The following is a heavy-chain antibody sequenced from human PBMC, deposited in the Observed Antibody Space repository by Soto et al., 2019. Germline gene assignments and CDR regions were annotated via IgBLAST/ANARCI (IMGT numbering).Heavy chain of an antibody. CDR3: ASQYCSSTRCSFLMDV. J-gene: IGHJ6*03. V-gene: IGHV1-8*01. Sequence: ASVKVSCKASGYTFTSYDINWVRQATGQGLEWMGWMNPNSGNTGYAQKFQGRVTMTRNTSISTAYRELSSLRSEDTAVYYCASQYCSSTRCSFLMDVWAKGTRVTVSS. CDR1: GYTFTSYD. CDR2: MNPNSGNT. D-gene: IGHD2-2*01.